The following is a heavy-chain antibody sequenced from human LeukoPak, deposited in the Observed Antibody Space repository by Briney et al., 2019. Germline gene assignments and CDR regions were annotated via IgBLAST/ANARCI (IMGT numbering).Heavy chain of an antibody. CDR1: GFTFSSYW. D-gene: IGHD2-8*01. J-gene: IGHJ4*02. CDR3: ARLMYYFDS. V-gene: IGHV3-7*01. Sequence: GGSLRLSRAASGFTFSSYWMSWVRHAPGKGLEWVANIKPDGSEKYYVDSVKGRFTISRDNADNSLYLQMDSLRAEDTAMYYCARLMYYFDSWGQGTLVTVSS. CDR2: IKPDGSEK.